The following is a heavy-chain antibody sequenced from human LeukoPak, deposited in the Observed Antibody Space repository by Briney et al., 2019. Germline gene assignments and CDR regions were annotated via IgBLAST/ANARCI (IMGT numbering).Heavy chain of an antibody. Sequence: SETLSLTCTVSGGSVSSGSYYWSWIRQPPGKGLEWIGEINHSGSTNYNPSLKSRVTISVDTSKNQFSLKLSSVTAADTAVYYCARNEAYYDFWSPTKYHGMDVWGQGTTVTVSS. CDR3: ARNEAYYDFWSPTKYHGMDV. CDR2: INHSGST. V-gene: IGHV4-61*01. J-gene: IGHJ6*02. CDR1: GGSVSSGSYY. D-gene: IGHD3-3*01.